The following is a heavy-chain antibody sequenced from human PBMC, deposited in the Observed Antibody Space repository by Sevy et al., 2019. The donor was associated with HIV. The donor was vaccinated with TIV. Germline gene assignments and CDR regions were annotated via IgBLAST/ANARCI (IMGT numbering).Heavy chain of an antibody. J-gene: IGHJ6*03. CDR1: GYTFTCYD. CDR3: ARDRGPTYDILTGYLVPAYMDV. D-gene: IGHD3-9*01. Sequence: ASVKVSCKASGYTFTCYDMSWVRQAPGQGLEWMGWISASNGNTNYAQKVQGRVIMTTDTSTSTAYMELRSLRSDDTAVYYCARDRGPTYDILTGYLVPAYMDVWGKGTTVTVSS. CDR2: ISASNGNT. V-gene: IGHV1-18*01.